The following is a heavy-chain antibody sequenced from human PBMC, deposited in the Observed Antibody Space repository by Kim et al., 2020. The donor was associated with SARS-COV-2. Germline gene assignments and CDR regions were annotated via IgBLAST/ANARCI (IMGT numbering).Heavy chain of an antibody. CDR3: ARVNGYSSSWYLRYYYYGMDV. V-gene: IGHV4-59*01. J-gene: IGHJ6*02. CDR2: IYYSGST. D-gene: IGHD6-13*01. Sequence: SETLSLTCTVSGGSISSYYWSWIRQPPGKGLEWIGYIYYSGSTNYNPSLKSRVTISVDTSKNQFSLKLSSVTAADTAVYYCARVNGYSSSWYLRYYYYGMDVWGQGTTVTVSS. CDR1: GGSISSYY.